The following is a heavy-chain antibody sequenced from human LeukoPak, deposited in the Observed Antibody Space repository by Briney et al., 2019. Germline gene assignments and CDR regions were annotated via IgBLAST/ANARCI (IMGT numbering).Heavy chain of an antibody. CDR3: AKDLYRGITIFGVVIDY. CDR1: GFTFSSYA. V-gene: IGHV3-23*01. Sequence: PGGSLRLSCAASGFTFSSYAMSWVRQAPGKGLEWVSAISGSGGSTYYADSVKGRFTISRDNSKNTLYLQMNSLRAEDTAVYYCAKDLYRGITIFGVVIDYWGQGTLVTVSS. D-gene: IGHD3-3*01. CDR2: ISGSGGST. J-gene: IGHJ4*02.